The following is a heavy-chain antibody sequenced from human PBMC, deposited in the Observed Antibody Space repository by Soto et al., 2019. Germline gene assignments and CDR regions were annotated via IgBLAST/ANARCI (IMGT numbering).Heavy chain of an antibody. V-gene: IGHV2-70*01. CDR2: IDWDDDK. CDR3: ARTYYYDTSGYYVFDH. J-gene: IGHJ4*02. CDR1: GFSLSTSGMC. D-gene: IGHD3-22*01. Sequence: SGPTLVNPTQTLTLTCTFSGFSLSTSGMCVSWIRQPPGKALEWLALIDWDDDKYYSTSLKTRLTITKDTSKNQVVLTMTSMDPVDTATYYCARTYYYDTSGYYVFDHWGQGTLVTVSS.